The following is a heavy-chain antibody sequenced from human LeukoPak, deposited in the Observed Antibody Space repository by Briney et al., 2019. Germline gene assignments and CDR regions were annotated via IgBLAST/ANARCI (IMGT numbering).Heavy chain of an antibody. V-gene: IGHV1-69*06. Sequence: SVKVSCKASGGTFSSYAISWVRQAPGQGLEWMGGIIPIFGTANYAQKFQGRVTITADKSTSTAYMELSSLRSEDTAVCYCAKGGAMIVGLPFDYWGREPWSPSPQ. D-gene: IGHD3-22*01. CDR1: GGTFSSYA. CDR3: AKGGAMIVGLPFDY. CDR2: IIPIFGTA. J-gene: IGHJ4*02.